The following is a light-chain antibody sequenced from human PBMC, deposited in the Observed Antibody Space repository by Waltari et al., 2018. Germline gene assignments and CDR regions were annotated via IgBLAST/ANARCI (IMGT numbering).Light chain of an antibody. CDR2: STS. V-gene: IGKV3-20*01. Sequence: DMVLTQSPGTLSLSPGERATLSCRASQSFDNKYLAWFQQSPGQAPRLLIYSTSTRATGIPDRFSGSGSGTDFTLTISRLEPEDFGVYYCQQYGTSPRAFGQGTKV. CDR1: QSFDNKY. CDR3: QQYGTSPRA. J-gene: IGKJ1*01.